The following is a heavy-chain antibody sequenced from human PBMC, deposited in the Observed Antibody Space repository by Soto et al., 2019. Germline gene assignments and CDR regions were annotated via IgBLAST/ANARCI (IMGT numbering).Heavy chain of an antibody. CDR3: ASGEMATIFFDY. D-gene: IGHD5-12*01. Sequence: SETLSLTCTVSGGSISSYYWSWIRQPPGKGLEWIGYIYYSGSTNYNPSLKSRVTISVDTSKNQFSLKLSSVTAADTAVYYCASGEMATIFFDYWGQGTLVTAPQ. V-gene: IGHV4-59*01. CDR1: GGSISSYY. J-gene: IGHJ4*02. CDR2: IYYSGST.